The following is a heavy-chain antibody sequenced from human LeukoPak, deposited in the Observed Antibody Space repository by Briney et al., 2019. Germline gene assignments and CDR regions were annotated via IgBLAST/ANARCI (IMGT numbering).Heavy chain of an antibody. J-gene: IGHJ4*02. Sequence: QAGGSLRLSCAASGFTFSDYYMSWVRQAPGKGLQWVANIKQDGSEKYYVDSVKGRFTISRDNAKNSLYLQMNSLRAEDTAVYYCTRDRSGQDWGQGTLVTVSS. CDR2: IKQDGSEK. CDR1: GFTFSDYY. CDR3: TRDRSGQD. V-gene: IGHV3-7*05. D-gene: IGHD1-1*01.